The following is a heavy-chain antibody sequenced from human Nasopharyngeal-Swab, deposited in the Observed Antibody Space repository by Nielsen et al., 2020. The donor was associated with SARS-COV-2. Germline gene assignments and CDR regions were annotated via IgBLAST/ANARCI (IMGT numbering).Heavy chain of an antibody. CDR2: ISYEGSKK. V-gene: IGHV3-30*03. CDR1: GFTFNNHG. J-gene: IGHJ6*02. Sequence: GESLKISCVASGFTFNNHGMHWVRQAPGKGLEWVAFISYEGSKKYYADSVKGRFTISRDSSQNTVYLQMTSLGAEDTAVYYCARDGLDYDFWSAYFMDVWGQGTTVTVPS. CDR3: ARDGLDYDFWSAYFMDV. D-gene: IGHD3-3*01.